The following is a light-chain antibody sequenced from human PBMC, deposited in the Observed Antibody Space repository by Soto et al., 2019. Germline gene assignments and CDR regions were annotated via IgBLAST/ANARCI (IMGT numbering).Light chain of an antibody. CDR2: GAS. J-gene: IGKJ3*01. CDR3: QQYSRSPFT. CDR1: QGVSANH. V-gene: IGKV3-20*01. Sequence: DIVLTQSPGTLSLSPGERATLSCRASQGVSANHLTWYQQKPGQAPRLLMCGASTRATGIPDRVSGSGSGTDFTRTISRLEPEDFAVYFCQQYSRSPFTFGPGTKVDI.